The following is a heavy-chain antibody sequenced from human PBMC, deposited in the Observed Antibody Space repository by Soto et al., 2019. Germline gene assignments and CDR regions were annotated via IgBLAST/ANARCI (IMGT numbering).Heavy chain of an antibody. D-gene: IGHD5-12*01. J-gene: IGHJ4*02. Sequence: QLQLQESGPGLVKPSETLSLTCTVSGGSISSSSYYWGWIRQPPGKGMEWIGSIYYSGSTYYNPSLKSRVTISVDTSKNQFSLKLSSVTAADTAVYYCARLSGYEYYFDYWGQGTLVTVSS. CDR2: IYYSGST. CDR1: GGSISSSSYY. V-gene: IGHV4-39*01. CDR3: ARLSGYEYYFDY.